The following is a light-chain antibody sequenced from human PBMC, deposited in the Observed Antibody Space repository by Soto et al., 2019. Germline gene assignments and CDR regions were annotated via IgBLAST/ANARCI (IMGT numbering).Light chain of an antibody. Sequence: QAVVTQPPSASGTRGQRVTISCSGSSSNIGSNYVYWYQQLPGTAPKLLIYRNNQRPSGVPDRFSGSKSGTSASLAISGLRSEDEADYYCAAWDDSLSGPVFGGGTKLTVL. J-gene: IGLJ2*01. V-gene: IGLV1-47*01. CDR1: SSNIGSNY. CDR3: AAWDDSLSGPV. CDR2: RNN.